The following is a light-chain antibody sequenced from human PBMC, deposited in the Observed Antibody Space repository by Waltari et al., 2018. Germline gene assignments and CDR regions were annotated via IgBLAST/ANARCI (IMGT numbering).Light chain of an antibody. V-gene: IGLV1-44*01. CDR3: AAWDDSLNGHV. CDR1: SPNIVRNT. J-gene: IGLJ1*01. CDR2: STN. Sequence: QSVLTQPPSASGTPGQRVTIPSSATSPNIVRNTVNWYPQLPRTAPNLPVYSTNQRPSGVPDRFSGSKAGTSASLAISGLQSEDEAEYYCAAWDDSLNGHVFGTGTKVTVL.